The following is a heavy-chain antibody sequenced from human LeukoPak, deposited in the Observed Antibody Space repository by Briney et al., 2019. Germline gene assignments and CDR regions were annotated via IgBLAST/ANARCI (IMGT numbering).Heavy chain of an antibody. Sequence: ASVKVSCKTSGYPFSDYYIHWIRQASGQGLESVGWINPKNGDTKYAQRSQGRLTITMDTSIDTVYMELRSLRYDDTAVYYCARLSALWGQGTLVTVSS. CDR1: GYPFSDYY. J-gene: IGHJ4*02. CDR3: ARLSAL. V-gene: IGHV1-2*02. CDR2: INPKNGDT.